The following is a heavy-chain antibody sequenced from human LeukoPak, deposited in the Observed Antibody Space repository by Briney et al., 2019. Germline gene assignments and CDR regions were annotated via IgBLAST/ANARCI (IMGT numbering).Heavy chain of an antibody. J-gene: IGHJ6*03. D-gene: IGHD1-20*01. V-gene: IGHV3-7*01. Sequence: GGSLRLSCAASGFTFSSYWMSWVRQAPGKGLEWVANIKQDGSEKYYVDSVRGRFTISRDNAKNSLYLQMNSLRAEDTAVYYCARLWYNWNYPYYYMDVWGKGTTVTVSS. CDR1: GFTFSSYW. CDR3: ARLWYNWNYPYYYMDV. CDR2: IKQDGSEK.